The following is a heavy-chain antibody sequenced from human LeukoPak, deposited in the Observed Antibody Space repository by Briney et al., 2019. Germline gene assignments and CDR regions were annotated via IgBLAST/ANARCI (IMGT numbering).Heavy chain of an antibody. CDR2: ISSSGNSI. CDR1: GFTFGDYY. V-gene: IGHV3-11*04. Sequence: GGSLRLSCAASGFTFGDYYMSWIRQAPGKGLEWVSYISSSGNSISYADSVKGRFTISRDNAKNSLFLQMNSLRADDTAVYYCARDFMYNTNCVGCWGQGTLVTVSS. CDR3: ARDFMYNTNCVGC. D-gene: IGHD2-2*01. J-gene: IGHJ4*02.